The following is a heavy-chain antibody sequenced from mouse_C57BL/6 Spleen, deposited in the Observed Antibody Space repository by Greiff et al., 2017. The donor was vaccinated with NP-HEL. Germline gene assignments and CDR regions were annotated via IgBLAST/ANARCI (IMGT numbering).Heavy chain of an antibody. J-gene: IGHJ2*01. Sequence: QVQLQQSGAELVKPGASVKMSCKASGYTFTSYWITWVKQRPGQGLEWIGDIYPGSGSTNYNEKFKSKATLTVDTSSSTAYMQLSSLTSEDSAVYYCARKSIPYSLRGYFDYWGQGTTLTVSS. D-gene: IGHD1-1*01. CDR1: GYTFTSYW. CDR2: IYPGSGST. V-gene: IGHV1-55*01. CDR3: ARKSIPYSLRGYFDY.